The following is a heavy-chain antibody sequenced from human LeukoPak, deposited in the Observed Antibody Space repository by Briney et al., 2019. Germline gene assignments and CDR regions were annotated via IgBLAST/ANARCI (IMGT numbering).Heavy chain of an antibody. D-gene: IGHD6-19*01. J-gene: IGHJ4*02. Sequence: GQSLRLSCAASGFPFSSYTMHWVRQAPGKGLEGVAVISYDETNKYYTDSVKGRFTISRDNSKNTLYLQMNSLRTEDTAMFHCAREFTSGWYDYWGQGTLVTVSS. CDR2: ISYDETNK. CDR1: GFPFSSYT. V-gene: IGHV3-30-3*01. CDR3: AREFTSGWYDY.